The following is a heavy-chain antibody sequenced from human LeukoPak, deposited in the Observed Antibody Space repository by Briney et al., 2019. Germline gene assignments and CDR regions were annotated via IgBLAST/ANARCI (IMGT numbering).Heavy chain of an antibody. CDR2: TYYRSKWYN. CDR3: ARGGQGDGYSADEAFDI. J-gene: IGHJ3*02. Sequence: SQTLSLTCAISGDSVSSNSAAWNWIRQSPSTGLEWLGRTYYRSKWYNDYAGSAKSRITINPDTSKNQFSLQVNSVTPEDTAVYYCARGGQGDGYSADEAFDIWGQGTMVTVSS. D-gene: IGHD5-24*01. CDR1: GDSVSSNSAA. V-gene: IGHV6-1*01.